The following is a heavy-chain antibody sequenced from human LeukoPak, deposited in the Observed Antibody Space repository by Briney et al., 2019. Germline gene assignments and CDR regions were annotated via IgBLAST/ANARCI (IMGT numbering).Heavy chain of an antibody. V-gene: IGHV3-48*04. J-gene: IGHJ4*02. CDR3: ARDGEGTPH. Sequence: GGSLRLSCAASGFTFSSYSMNWVRQAPGKGLEWVSYISSSSSTIYYADSVKGRFTISRDNAKSSLYLQMNSLRAEDTAVYYCARDGEGTPHWGQGTLVTVSS. CDR1: GFTFSSYS. D-gene: IGHD3-10*01. CDR2: ISSSSSTI.